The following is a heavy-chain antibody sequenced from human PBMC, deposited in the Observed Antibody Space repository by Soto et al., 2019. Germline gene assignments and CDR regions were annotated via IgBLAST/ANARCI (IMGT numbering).Heavy chain of an antibody. Sequence: SETLSLTCTVSGGSISSYYWSWIRQPPGKGLEWIGYIYYSGSTNYNPSLKSRVTISVDTSKNQFSLKLSSVTAADTAVYYCARGREDDILTHNFDYWGQGTLVTVSS. CDR2: IYYSGST. CDR3: ARGREDDILTHNFDY. CDR1: GGSISSYY. J-gene: IGHJ4*02. V-gene: IGHV4-59*01. D-gene: IGHD3-9*01.